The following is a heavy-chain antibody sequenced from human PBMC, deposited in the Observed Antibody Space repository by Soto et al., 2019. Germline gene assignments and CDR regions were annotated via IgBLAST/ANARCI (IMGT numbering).Heavy chain of an antibody. CDR1: GFTFSSYA. V-gene: IGHV3-30-3*01. Sequence: QVQLVESGGGVVQPGRSLRLSCAASGFTFSSYAMHWVRQAPGKGLEWVAVISYDGSNKYYADSVKGRFTISRDNSKNTLYLQMNSLRAEDTAVYYCARDGSDDFWSDPPYNWFDPWGQGTLVTVSS. D-gene: IGHD3-3*01. CDR3: ARDGSDDFWSDPPYNWFDP. J-gene: IGHJ5*02. CDR2: ISYDGSNK.